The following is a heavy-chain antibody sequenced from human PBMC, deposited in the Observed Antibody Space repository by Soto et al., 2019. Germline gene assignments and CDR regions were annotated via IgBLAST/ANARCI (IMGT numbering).Heavy chain of an antibody. V-gene: IGHV1-46*01. J-gene: IGHJ4*02. Sequence: GASVKVSCKASGCTFSRYYIHWVRQARGQGLEWTGIIDTSGESTTYSKKLKGRVAMTWDTSTRTVHMDIASLRSEDTAVYYCARDTSGYSLASFDYWGQGTQVTVSS. CDR1: GCTFSRYY. CDR2: IDTSGEST. D-gene: IGHD3-22*01. CDR3: ARDTSGYSLASFDY.